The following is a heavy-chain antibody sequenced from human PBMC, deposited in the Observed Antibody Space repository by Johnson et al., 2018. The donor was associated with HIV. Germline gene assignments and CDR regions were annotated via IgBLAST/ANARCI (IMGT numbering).Heavy chain of an antibody. V-gene: IGHV3-74*02. J-gene: IGHJ3*02. CDR2: SNSYGSST. Sequence: VQLVESGGGLVQPGGSLRLSCAASGFIFSRSWMHWVRQVPGKGLVWVSRSNSYGSSTSYADSVKGRFTISRDNSKNTLYLQMNNLRAEDTAMYYCARSDASDIWGQGTTVTVSS. CDR3: ARSDASDI. CDR1: GFIFSRSW.